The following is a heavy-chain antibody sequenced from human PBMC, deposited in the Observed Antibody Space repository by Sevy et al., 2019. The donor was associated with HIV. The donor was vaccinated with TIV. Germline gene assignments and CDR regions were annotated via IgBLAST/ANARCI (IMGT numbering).Heavy chain of an antibody. D-gene: IGHD2-2*01. Sequence: GGSLRLSCAASGFTFSNYAMSWVRQAPGKGLEWVSTFAFVCGKINYADSVNGRFTISRDNFKNTLYLQMNSLRAEDTALYYCAREGCSKPHDYWGQGTLVTVSS. CDR2: FAFVCGKI. J-gene: IGHJ4*02. CDR1: GFTFSNYA. CDR3: AREGCSKPHDY. V-gene: IGHV3-23*01.